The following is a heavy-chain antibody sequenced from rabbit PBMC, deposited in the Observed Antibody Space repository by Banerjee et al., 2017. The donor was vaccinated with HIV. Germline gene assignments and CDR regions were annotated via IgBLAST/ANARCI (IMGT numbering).Heavy chain of an antibody. CDR2: IYAGSGST. D-gene: IGHD2-1*01. V-gene: IGHV1S45*01. Sequence: QEQLEESGGDLVKPGASLTLTCTASGFSFSNTNYMCWVRQAPGKGLEWIACIYAGSGSTYYASWAKGRFTISKTSSTTVTLQMTSLTAADTATYFCARGDYGDYGHFNLWGPGTLVTVS. CDR1: GFSFSNTNY. J-gene: IGHJ4*01. CDR3: ARGDYGDYGHFNL.